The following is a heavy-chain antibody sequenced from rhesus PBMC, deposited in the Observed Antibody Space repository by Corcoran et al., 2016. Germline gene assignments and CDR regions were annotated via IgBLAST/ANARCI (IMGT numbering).Heavy chain of an antibody. D-gene: IGHD4-23*01. CDR2: FNGNSGST. J-gene: IGHJ2*01. V-gene: IGHV4-80*01. CDR1: GASTRRSC. Sequence: QVQLQESGQGLVKPSETLPPTCAVSGASTRRSCWNWPLQSPGKGLEWIGEFNGNSGSTNHNPSLKSRVTISKDASKNQFSLKLSSVTAADTAVYYCARDPYSNYDSWYFDLWGPGTPITISS. CDR3: ARDPYSNYDSWYFDL.